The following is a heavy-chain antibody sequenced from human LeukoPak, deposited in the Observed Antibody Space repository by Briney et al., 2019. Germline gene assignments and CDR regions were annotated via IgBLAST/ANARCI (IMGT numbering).Heavy chain of an antibody. V-gene: IGHV3-30*04. CDR2: ISYDGSNK. J-gene: IGHJ4*02. D-gene: IGHD6-13*01. CDR3: ARDHGRAAAASYFDY. Sequence: PGGSLRLSCAASGFTFSSYAMHWVRQAPGKGLEWVAVISYDGSNKYYADSVKGRFTISGDNSKNTLYLQMNSLRAEDTAVYYCARDHGRAAAASYFDYWGQGTLVTVSS. CDR1: GFTFSSYA.